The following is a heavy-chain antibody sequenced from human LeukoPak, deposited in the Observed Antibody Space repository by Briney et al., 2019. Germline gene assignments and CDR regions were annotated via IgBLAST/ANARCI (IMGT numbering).Heavy chain of an antibody. V-gene: IGHV3-23*01. J-gene: IGHJ4*02. CDR3: AKIVGVAEQIHDY. CDR1: RVTFNTYA. D-gene: IGHD2-21*01. CDR2: ISGSGGST. Sequence: GGSLRLSCAASRVTFNTYAMSWVRQAPGKGLEWVSVISGSGGSTYYADSVKGRFTISRDNSKNTLYLQMNSLRAEDTAVYYCAKIVGVAEQIHDYWGQGALVTVSS.